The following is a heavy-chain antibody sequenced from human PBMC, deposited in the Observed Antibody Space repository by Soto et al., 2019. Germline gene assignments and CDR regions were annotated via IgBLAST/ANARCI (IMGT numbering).Heavy chain of an antibody. CDR2: ISGSGGST. CDR3: AKGLYYYDSSGYSGVVFDY. J-gene: IGHJ4*02. V-gene: IGHV3-23*01. Sequence: GGSLRLSCAASGFTFSSYAMSWVRQAPGKGLEWVSAISGSGGSTYYADSVKGRFTISRDNSKNTLYLQMNSLRAEDTAVYYCAKGLYYYDSSGYSGVVFDYWGQGTLVTVSS. D-gene: IGHD3-22*01. CDR1: GFTFSSYA.